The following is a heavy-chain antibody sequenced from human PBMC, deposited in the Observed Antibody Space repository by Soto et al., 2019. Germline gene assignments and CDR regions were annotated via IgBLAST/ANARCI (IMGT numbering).Heavy chain of an antibody. CDR3: ARDSLAVAGTKWDFDY. D-gene: IGHD6-19*01. J-gene: IGHJ4*02. V-gene: IGHV1-46*03. CDR2: INPSGGST. CDR1: GYTFTSYY. Sequence: ASVKVSCKASGYTFTSYYIQWVRQAPGQGLEWMGIINPSGGSTSYAQKFQGRVTMTRDTSTSTVYMELSSLRSEDTAVYYCARDSLAVAGTKWDFDYWGQGTLVTVSS.